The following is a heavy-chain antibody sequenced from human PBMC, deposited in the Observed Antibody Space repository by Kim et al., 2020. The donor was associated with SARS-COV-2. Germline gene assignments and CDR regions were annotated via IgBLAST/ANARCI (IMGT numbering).Heavy chain of an antibody. Sequence: ASVKVSCKASGYTFTSYGISWVRQAPGQGLEWIGWISAYNGNTNYAQQLQDRVTMTTDTSTSTAYMERRSLRSDDTAVYYCARDKGNWNDDYYYGMDVWGQGTTVTVSS. CDR3: ARDKGNWNDDYYYGMDV. V-gene: IGHV1-18*01. CDR1: GYTFTSYG. CDR2: ISAYNGNT. J-gene: IGHJ6*02. D-gene: IGHD1-1*01.